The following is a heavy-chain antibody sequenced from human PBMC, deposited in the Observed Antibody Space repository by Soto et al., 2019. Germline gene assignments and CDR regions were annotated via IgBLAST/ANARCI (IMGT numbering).Heavy chain of an antibody. CDR3: ARAGEDIVVVPAAHFDY. CDR1: GGSISSYY. CDR2: IYYSGST. Sequence: QVQLQESGPGLVKPSETLSLTCTVSGGSISSYYWSWIRQPPGKGLEWIGYIYYSGSTNYNPSLTSRVTISVDTSKNQFSLKLSSVTAADTAVYYCARAGEDIVVVPAAHFDYWGQGTLVTVSS. J-gene: IGHJ4*02. D-gene: IGHD2-2*01. V-gene: IGHV4-59*01.